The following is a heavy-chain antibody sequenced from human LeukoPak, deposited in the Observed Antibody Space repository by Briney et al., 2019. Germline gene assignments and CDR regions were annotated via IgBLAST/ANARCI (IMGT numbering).Heavy chain of an antibody. Sequence: PGGSLRLSCAASGFTFSSYGMSWVRQAPGKGLEWVSAISGNGGSTYYADSVKGRFTISRDNSKNTLYLQMNSLRAEDTAVYYCAKDGPMTVVAGIDYWGQGTLVTVSS. CDR1: GFTFSSYG. J-gene: IGHJ4*02. D-gene: IGHD3-22*01. V-gene: IGHV3-23*01. CDR3: AKDGPMTVVAGIDY. CDR2: ISGNGGST.